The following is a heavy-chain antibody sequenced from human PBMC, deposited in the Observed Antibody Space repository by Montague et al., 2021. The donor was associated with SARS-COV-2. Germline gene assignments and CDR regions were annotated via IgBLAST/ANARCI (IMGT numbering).Heavy chain of an antibody. V-gene: IGHV4-59*12. CDR3: AREFRTYGYGGQYWYFDL. D-gene: IGHD3-10*01. J-gene: IGHJ2*01. CDR2: IYYSGST. Sequence: SETLSLTCTVSGGSISSYYWSWIRQPPGKGLEWIGYIYYSGSTNYNPSLKSRVTISIDKCKNQFSLKLSSVTAADTAVYYCAREFRTYGYGGQYWYFDLWGRGTLVTVSS. CDR1: GGSISSYY.